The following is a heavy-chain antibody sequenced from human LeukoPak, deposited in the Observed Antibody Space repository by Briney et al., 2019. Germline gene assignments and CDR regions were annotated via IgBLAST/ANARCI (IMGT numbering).Heavy chain of an antibody. CDR2: ISYDGSNK. Sequence: GGSLRLSCAASGFTFSSYAMHWVRQAPGKGLEWVAVISYDGSNKYYADSVKGRFTISRDNSKNTLYLQMNSLRAEDTAVYYCARKTRIAVAGTLGPDAFDIWGQGTMVTVSS. CDR1: GFTFSSYA. J-gene: IGHJ3*02. D-gene: IGHD6-19*01. V-gene: IGHV3-30*04. CDR3: ARKTRIAVAGTLGPDAFDI.